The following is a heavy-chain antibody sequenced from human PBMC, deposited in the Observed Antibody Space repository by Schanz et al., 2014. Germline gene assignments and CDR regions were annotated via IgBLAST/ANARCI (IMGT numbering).Heavy chain of an antibody. CDR3: AKAADWPVTRFDP. D-gene: IGHD3-9*01. CDR2: ISGSGGST. CDR1: GFNFSDYA. Sequence: EVHLLESGGGLVPPGGSLRLSCAASGFNFSDYAMCWVRQAPGKGLEWVSAISGSGGSTYYADSVKGRFTISRDNSKNTLYLQMSSLRADDTAVYYCAKAADWPVTRFDPWGQGTLVTVSS. V-gene: IGHV3-23*01. J-gene: IGHJ5*02.